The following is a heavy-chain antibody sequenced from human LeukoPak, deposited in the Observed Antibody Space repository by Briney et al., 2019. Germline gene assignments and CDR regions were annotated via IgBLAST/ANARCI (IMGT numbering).Heavy chain of an antibody. Sequence: GASVKVSCKASGGTFSSYAISWVRQAPGQGLEWMGGIIPIFGTAHYSQKFQGRVTITAVDSMNTAYMELSSLRSDDTAVYYCARGWLAETTVVTPYNYWGQGTLVTVSS. CDR3: ARGWLAETTVVTPYNY. CDR2: IIPIFGTA. CDR1: GGTFSSYA. V-gene: IGHV1-69*13. D-gene: IGHD4-23*01. J-gene: IGHJ4*02.